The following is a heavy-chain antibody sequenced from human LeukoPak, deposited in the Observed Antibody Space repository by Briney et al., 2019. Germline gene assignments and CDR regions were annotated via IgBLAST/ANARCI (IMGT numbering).Heavy chain of an antibody. D-gene: IGHD3-22*01. Sequence: PSETLSLTCAVYGGSFSGYYWSWIRQPPGKGLEWIGEINHSGSTNYNPSLKSRVTISVDTSKNQFSLKLSSVTAADTAVYYCARPARNFDYDSSGYYGYWGQGTLVTVSS. V-gene: IGHV4-34*01. CDR2: INHSGST. J-gene: IGHJ4*02. CDR1: GGSFSGYY. CDR3: ARPARNFDYDSSGYYGY.